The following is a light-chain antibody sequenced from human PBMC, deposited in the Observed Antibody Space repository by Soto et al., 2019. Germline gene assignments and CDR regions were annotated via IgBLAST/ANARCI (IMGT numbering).Light chain of an antibody. CDR1: QSVSSTY. CDR3: QHYGKSPRFFT. Sequence: EIVLTQSPGTLSLSPGERATLSCRASQSVSSTYLAWYQQKPGQAPRLLIYDASSRATGIPDKFIGSGSGSDFSLTISRLEPEDSAMYYCQHYGKSPRFFTFGPGTKVDIK. V-gene: IGKV3-20*01. J-gene: IGKJ3*01. CDR2: DAS.